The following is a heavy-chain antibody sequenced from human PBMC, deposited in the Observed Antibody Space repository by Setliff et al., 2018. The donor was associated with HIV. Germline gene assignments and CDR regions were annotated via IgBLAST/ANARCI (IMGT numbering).Heavy chain of an antibody. V-gene: IGHV4-38-2*02. CDR2: IYHGGTT. CDR1: GDSIKSDGYY. CDR3: VRDPPLTPTDADHPFDI. D-gene: IGHD2-21*02. Sequence: PSETLSLTCTVSGDSIKSDGYYWSWLRQPPGKGLEWIGSIYHGGTTYYNPSLKSRSTISEDTSKNQFSLSLSPVTAADTAVYYCVRDPPLTPTDADHPFDIWGQGTMVTVSS. J-gene: IGHJ3*02.